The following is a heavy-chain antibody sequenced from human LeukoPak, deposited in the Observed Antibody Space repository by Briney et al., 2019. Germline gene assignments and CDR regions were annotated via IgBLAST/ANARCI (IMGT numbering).Heavy chain of an antibody. CDR1: GNTFIGHY. CDR2: INPKSGGT. V-gene: IGHV1-2*02. CDR3: ARDGGGVVAADYYFES. J-gene: IGHJ4*02. Sequence: ASVKVSCKASGNTFIGHYLHWVRQAPGQGLEWMGWINPKSGGTNFSPKFQDRVTMTRDTPISTAYMQLSRLRPDDTAVYYCARDGGGVVAADYYFESWGQGTLVTVSS. D-gene: IGHD6-13*01.